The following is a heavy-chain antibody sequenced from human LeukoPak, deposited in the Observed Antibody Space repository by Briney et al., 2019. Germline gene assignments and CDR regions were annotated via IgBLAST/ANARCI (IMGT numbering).Heavy chain of an antibody. D-gene: IGHD3-16*01. V-gene: IGHV4-4*02. CDR3: GAYRTLDDAFVI. J-gene: IGHJ3*02. Sequence: PSETLSLTCAVSGGSINSPKSWSWVRQPPGKGLEWIGDRYHSGGTNYNPSLKSRVTISVDTSKNQFSLELNSVTAADTAVYYCGAYRTLDDAFVIWGQGTLVTVSS. CDR1: GGSINSPKS. CDR2: RYHSGGT.